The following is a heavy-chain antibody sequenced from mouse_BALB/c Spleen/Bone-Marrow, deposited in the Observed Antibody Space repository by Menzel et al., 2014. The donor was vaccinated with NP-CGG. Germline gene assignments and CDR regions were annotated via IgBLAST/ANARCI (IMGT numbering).Heavy chain of an antibody. Sequence: VQLQQSGAELVKPGAPVKLSCKASSYTFASYWMNWVKQRPGRGLEWIGRIDPSDSETHYNQKFKDKATLTVDKSSSTAYIQLSSLTSEDSAVYYCARALGDGYYYAMDYWGQGTSVTVSS. D-gene: IGHD2-3*01. V-gene: IGHV1-69*02. CDR2: IDPSDSET. CDR3: ARALGDGYYYAMDY. CDR1: SYTFASYW. J-gene: IGHJ4*01.